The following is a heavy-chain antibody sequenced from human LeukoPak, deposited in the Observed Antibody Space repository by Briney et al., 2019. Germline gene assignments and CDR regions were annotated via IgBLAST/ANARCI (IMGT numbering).Heavy chain of an antibody. CDR3: AKGNSQYYFDS. D-gene: IGHD1-7*01. J-gene: IGHJ4*02. CDR1: GFTFSSYA. Sequence: GGSLRLSCAASGFTFSSYAMSWVRRAPMKGLEWVSAISVNGDYTFYVDSVVGRFTISRDNSKNTLYLQMNSLRAEDTAIYYCAKGNSQYYFDSWGQGTLVTVSS. V-gene: IGHV3-23*01. CDR2: ISVNGDYT.